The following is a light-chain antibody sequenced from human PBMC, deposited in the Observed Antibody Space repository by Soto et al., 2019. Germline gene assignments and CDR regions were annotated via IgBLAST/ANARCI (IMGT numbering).Light chain of an antibody. CDR3: SSYTSSSTLV. CDR1: SSDVGGYNY. V-gene: IGLV2-14*01. CDR2: EVS. J-gene: IGLJ1*01. Sequence: QSALTQPASVSGSPGQSITISCTGTSSDVGGYNYVSWYQQHPGKAPKLMIYEVSNRPSGVSNRFSGSKSGNTASLTISGLQPEDEADYYSSSYTSSSTLVFGTGTKLPVL.